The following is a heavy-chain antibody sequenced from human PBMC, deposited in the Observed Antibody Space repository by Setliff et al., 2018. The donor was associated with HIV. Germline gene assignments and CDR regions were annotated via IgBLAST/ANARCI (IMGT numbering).Heavy chain of an antibody. CDR1: GYTFINYD. Sequence: GASVKVSCKASGYTFINYDIYWVRQTTGQGLEWMGWMNPDSGNTGYAQKFQGRVTMTRNTSISTAYMDLSSLRSEDTAVYYCARALLVWSLDYFYYMDVWGKGTTVTVSS. J-gene: IGHJ6*03. V-gene: IGHV1-8*02. CDR3: ARALLVWSLDYFYYMDV. CDR2: MNPDSGNT. D-gene: IGHD3-3*01.